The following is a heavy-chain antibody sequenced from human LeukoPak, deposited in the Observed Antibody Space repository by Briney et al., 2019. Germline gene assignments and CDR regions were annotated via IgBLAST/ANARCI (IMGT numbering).Heavy chain of an antibody. V-gene: IGHV1-46*01. CDR1: GFTLTQYY. CDR2: ISPSGDSP. Sequence: ASVKVSCKASGFTLTQYYLHWVRQAPGQGLEFVGMISPSGDSPTYTQKFQGRVTMTRDLSTSTVYMELSNLRSEDTAVYFCARLVTGSNPADFWGQGTLVTVSS. CDR3: ARLVTGSNPADF. D-gene: IGHD1-26*01. J-gene: IGHJ4*02.